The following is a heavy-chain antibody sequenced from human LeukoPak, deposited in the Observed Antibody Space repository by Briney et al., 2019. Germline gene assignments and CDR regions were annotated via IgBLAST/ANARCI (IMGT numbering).Heavy chain of an antibody. CDR2: ISAYNGNT. V-gene: IGHV1-18*01. D-gene: IGHD5-24*01. CDR3: ARVGLGEMATIWLIDY. CDR1: GYTFTSYG. Sequence: ASVKVSCKASGYTFTSYGISWVRQAPGQGLEWMGWISAYNGNTNYAQKLQGRVTMTTDTFTSTAYMELRSLRSDDTAVYYCARVGLGEMATIWLIDYWGQGTLVTVSS. J-gene: IGHJ4*02.